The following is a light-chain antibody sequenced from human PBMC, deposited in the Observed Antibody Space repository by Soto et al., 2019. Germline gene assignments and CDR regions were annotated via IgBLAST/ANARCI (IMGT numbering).Light chain of an antibody. CDR1: QSVGSPY. CDR3: QQYGSSPYT. CDR2: GAS. J-gene: IGKJ2*01. V-gene: IGKV3-20*01. Sequence: EIVLTQSPGTLSLSPGERATLSCRASQSVGSPYLAWYQQKPGQAPRLLIYGASSRATGIPDRFSGSGSGADFTLTISRLEPEDFAVYFCQQYGSSPYTFGQGTKLEIK.